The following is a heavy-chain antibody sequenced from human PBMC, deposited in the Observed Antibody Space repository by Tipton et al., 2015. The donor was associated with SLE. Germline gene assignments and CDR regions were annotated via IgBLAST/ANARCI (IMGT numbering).Heavy chain of an antibody. CDR1: GGSIRNYY. D-gene: IGHD3-10*01. CDR3: AKDRFISSGFPKAYYYYMDV. CDR2: LYPSGGT. Sequence: TLSLTCTVSGGSIRNYYWSWIRQPAGKGLEWIGRLYPSGGTNYNPSLKSRVTLSLDTSKNLFSLNFSSGTAADTAVYYCAKDRFISSGFPKAYYYYMDVWGKGTTVTISS. J-gene: IGHJ6*03. V-gene: IGHV4-4*07.